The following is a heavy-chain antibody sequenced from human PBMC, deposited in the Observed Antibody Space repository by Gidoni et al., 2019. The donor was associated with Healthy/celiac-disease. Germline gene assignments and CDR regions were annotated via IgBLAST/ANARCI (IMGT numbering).Heavy chain of an antibody. J-gene: IGHJ6*02. CDR1: GYTFTSYG. V-gene: IGHV1-18*01. CDR2: ISAYNGNT. Sequence: QVQLVQSGAEVKKPGASVKVSCKAAGYTFTSYGISWVRQAPGQGLEWMGWISAYNGNTNYARKLQGRVTMTTDTSTSTAYMELRSLRSDDTAVYYCARAGSGYDSSYYYYGMDVWGQGTTVTVSS. CDR3: ARAGSGYDSSYYYYGMDV. D-gene: IGHD5-12*01.